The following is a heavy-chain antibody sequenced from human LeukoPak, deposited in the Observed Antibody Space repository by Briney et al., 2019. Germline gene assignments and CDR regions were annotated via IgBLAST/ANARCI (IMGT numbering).Heavy chain of an antibody. J-gene: IGHJ6*04. D-gene: IGHD3-10*01. CDR2: ISAYNGNT. V-gene: IGHV1-18*04. Sequence: ASVKVSCKASGYTFTSYGISWVRQAPGQGLEWMGWISAYNGNTNYAQKLQGRVTTTTDTSTSTAYMELRSLRSDDTAVYYCARGADYYGSGSRDYGMDVWGKGTTVTVSS. CDR1: GYTFTSYG. CDR3: ARGADYYGSGSRDYGMDV.